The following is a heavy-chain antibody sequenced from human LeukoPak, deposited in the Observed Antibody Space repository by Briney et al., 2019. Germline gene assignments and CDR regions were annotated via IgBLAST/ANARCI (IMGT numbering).Heavy chain of an antibody. CDR1: GFTFNNYW. Sequence: GGSLRLSCASSGFTFNNYWMSWVRQAPGKGLEWVANIQQDGNEKFYVDSVKGRFTISRDNAKNSLYLQMNSLRAEDSAVYYCARVAYYYESSGYGTFDFWGQGTLVTVSS. CDR3: ARVAYYYESSGYGTFDF. D-gene: IGHD3-22*01. J-gene: IGHJ4*02. CDR2: IQQDGNEK. V-gene: IGHV3-7*01.